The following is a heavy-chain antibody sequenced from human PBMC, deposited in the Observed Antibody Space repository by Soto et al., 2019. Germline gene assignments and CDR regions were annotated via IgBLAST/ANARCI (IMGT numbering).Heavy chain of an antibody. Sequence: QVQLMQSGAEVRKPGASVKVYCKASGYTFTDYDISWVRQATGQGLECLGWMTPKSGYTGYAQKFQGRVTLTRDTSRGTAYMELSSLTSEDTAVYYCTRNLYNTGDFDHWGQGTLVTVSS. V-gene: IGHV1-8*02. CDR2: MTPKSGYT. CDR1: GYTFTDYD. D-gene: IGHD1-20*01. J-gene: IGHJ4*02. CDR3: TRNLYNTGDFDH.